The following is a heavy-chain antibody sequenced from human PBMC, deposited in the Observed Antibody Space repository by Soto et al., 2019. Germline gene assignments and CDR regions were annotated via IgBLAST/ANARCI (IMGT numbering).Heavy chain of an antibody. D-gene: IGHD2-2*01. J-gene: IGHJ6*02. CDR1: GYTFTSYG. CDR3: ARDPRVGIHDCSSTSCYPPLMDV. V-gene: IGHV1-18*01. CDR2: ISVYNGNT. Sequence: GASVKVSCKASGYTFTSYGISWVRQAPGQGLEWMGRISVYNGNTNYAQKLQGRVTMTTDTSTSTAYMELRSLRSDDTAVYYCARDPRVGIHDCSSTSCYPPLMDVWGQGTTVTVSS.